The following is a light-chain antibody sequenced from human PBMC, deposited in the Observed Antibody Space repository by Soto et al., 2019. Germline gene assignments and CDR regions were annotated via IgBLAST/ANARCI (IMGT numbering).Light chain of an antibody. V-gene: IGKV4-1*01. CDR2: WAS. J-gene: IGKJ1*01. CDR3: LQYHSPPQT. CDR1: QSVLYTPHNNNY. Sequence: DVVMTQSPDSLAVSLGEKATINCTSSQSVLYTPHNNNYLAWYQQKPGQPPKLLIYWASTRQSGVSDRFSGSGSGTDFTLTISSLQAEDVAVYYCLQYHSPPQTFGQGTKVEIK.